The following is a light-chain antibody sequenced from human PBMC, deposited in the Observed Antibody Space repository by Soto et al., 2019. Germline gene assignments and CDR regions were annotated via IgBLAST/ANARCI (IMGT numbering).Light chain of an antibody. V-gene: IGKV3-20*01. CDR2: AAS. J-gene: IGKJ1*01. CDR1: QSVSSNY. CDR3: QHYNSYSEA. Sequence: IVLTQSPGTLSLSPGERATLSCRAGQSVSSNYLAWYQQKPGQAPRLLIYAASSRATGIPDRFSGSGSGTDFTLTISSLQPDDFATYYCQHYNSYSEAFGQGTKVDI.